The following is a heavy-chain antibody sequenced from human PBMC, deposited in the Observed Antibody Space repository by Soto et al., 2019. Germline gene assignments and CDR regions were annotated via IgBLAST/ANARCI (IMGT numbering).Heavy chain of an antibody. D-gene: IGHD6-6*01. CDR2: MNPNSGNT. CDR1: GYTFTSYD. J-gene: IGHJ6*02. CDR3: ARTEGSSSYYYYGMDV. Sequence: ASVKVSCKASGYTFTSYDINWVRQATGQGLEWMGWMNPNSGNTGYAQKFQGRVTMTRNTSISTAYMELSSLRSEDTAVYYCARTEGSSSYYYYGMDVWGQGTTVTVSS. V-gene: IGHV1-8*01.